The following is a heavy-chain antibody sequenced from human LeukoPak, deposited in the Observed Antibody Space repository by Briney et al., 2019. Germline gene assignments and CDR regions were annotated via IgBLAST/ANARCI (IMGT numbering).Heavy chain of an antibody. Sequence: GGSLRLSCAASGFTFSSYGMHWVRQAPGKGLEWVAVISHDGSNKYYADSVKGRFTISRDNSKNTLYLQMNSLRAEDTAVYYCARDLELYSSGWSVGYFDYWGQGTLVTVSS. J-gene: IGHJ4*02. CDR1: GFTFSSYG. D-gene: IGHD6-19*01. V-gene: IGHV3-30*03. CDR3: ARDLELYSSGWSVGYFDY. CDR2: ISHDGSNK.